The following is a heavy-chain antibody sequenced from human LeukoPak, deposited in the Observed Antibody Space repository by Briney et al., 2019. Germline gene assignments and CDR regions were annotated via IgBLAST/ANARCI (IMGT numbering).Heavy chain of an antibody. J-gene: IGHJ4*02. CDR3: AGDSGGSLLPVGY. CDR1: GGSISSGGYY. D-gene: IGHD2-15*01. Sequence: KTSETLSLTCAVSGGSISSGGYYWSWIRQPPGKGLEWIGEINHSGSTNYNPSLKSRVTISVDTSKNQFSLKLSSVTAADTAVYYCAGDSGGSLLPVGYWGQGTLVTVSS. CDR2: INHSGST. V-gene: IGHV4-34*01.